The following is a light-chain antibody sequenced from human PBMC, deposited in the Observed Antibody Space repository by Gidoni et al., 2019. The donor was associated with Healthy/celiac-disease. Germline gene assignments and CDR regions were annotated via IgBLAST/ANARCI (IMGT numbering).Light chain of an antibody. V-gene: IGLV2-14*01. J-gene: IGLJ1*01. CDR2: EVS. CDR1: SSDVGGYNY. Sequence: QSDLTQPASVSGSPGQSNTISCTGTSSDVGGYNYVSWYQQHPGKAPKLMIYEVSNRPSGVSNRFSGSKSGNTASLTISVLPAEDEADYYCSSYTSSSTLVFGTGTKVTVL. CDR3: SSYTSSSTLV.